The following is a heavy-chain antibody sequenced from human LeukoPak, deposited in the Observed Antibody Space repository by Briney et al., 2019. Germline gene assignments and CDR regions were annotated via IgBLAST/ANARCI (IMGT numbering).Heavy chain of an antibody. CDR3: ADGSSWLGPGFDY. J-gene: IGHJ4*02. CDR2: ISYDGSNK. Sequence: GRSLRLSCAASGFTFSSYGMHWVRQAPGKGLEWVAVISYDGSNKYYADSVKGRFTISRDNSKNTLYLQMNSLRAEDTALCYCADGSSWLGPGFDYWGQGTLVTVSS. CDR1: GFTFSSYG. V-gene: IGHV3-30*03. D-gene: IGHD6-13*01.